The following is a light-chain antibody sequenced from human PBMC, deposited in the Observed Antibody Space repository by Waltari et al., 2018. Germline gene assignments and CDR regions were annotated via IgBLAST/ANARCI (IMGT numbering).Light chain of an antibody. V-gene: IGLV2-14*03. CDR1: SSDIGGYNY. CDR2: GVS. Sequence: QSALTQPASVSGSPGQSITISCTGTSSDIGGYNYVSWYHQHPGKAPKLIIYGVSDRPSGVSDRFSGSKAGNTASLTISGLQAEDEADYYCASFRSGTFVVFGGGTKLTVL. CDR3: ASFRSGTFVV. J-gene: IGLJ2*01.